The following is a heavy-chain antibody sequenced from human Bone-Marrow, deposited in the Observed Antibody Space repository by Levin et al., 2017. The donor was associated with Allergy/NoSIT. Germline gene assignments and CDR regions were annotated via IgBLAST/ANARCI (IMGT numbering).Heavy chain of an antibody. CDR2: IIPIFGTA. Sequence: KISCKASGGTFSSYAISWVRQAPGQGLEWMGGIIPIFGTANYAQKFQGRVTITADESTSTAYMELSSLRSEDTAVYYCARAWVTTDAGAFDIWGQGTMVTVSS. D-gene: IGHD2-21*02. CDR1: GGTFSSYA. CDR3: ARAWVTTDAGAFDI. V-gene: IGHV1-69*01. J-gene: IGHJ3*02.